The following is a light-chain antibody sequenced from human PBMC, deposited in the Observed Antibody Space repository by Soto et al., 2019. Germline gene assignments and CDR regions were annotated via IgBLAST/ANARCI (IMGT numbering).Light chain of an antibody. CDR2: DAS. J-gene: IGKJ2*01. CDR3: QHRSSWPRMYT. CDR1: QSISTY. V-gene: IGKV3-11*01. Sequence: IVLTQSPATLSLSSGERSTPASRDSQSISTYLAWYQQKPGQAPRLLIYDASNRAPGIPARISGRGSGTDFTLTISSLEPEDFAIYYFQHRSSWPRMYTFGQGTKVDIK.